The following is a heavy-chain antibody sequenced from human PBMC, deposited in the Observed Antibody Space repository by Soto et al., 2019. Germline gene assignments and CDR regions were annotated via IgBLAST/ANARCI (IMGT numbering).Heavy chain of an antibody. V-gene: IGHV1-69*04. CDR3: ARDEGLLTNYYYYGMDV. CDR2: IIPILGIA. D-gene: IGHD4-17*01. Sequence: ASVKVSCKASGGTFSSYTISWVRQAPGQGLEWMGRIIPILGIANYAQKFQGRVTITADKSTSTAYMELSSLRSEDTAVYYCARDEGLLTNYYYYGMDVWGQGTTVTVSS. J-gene: IGHJ6*02. CDR1: GGTFSSYT.